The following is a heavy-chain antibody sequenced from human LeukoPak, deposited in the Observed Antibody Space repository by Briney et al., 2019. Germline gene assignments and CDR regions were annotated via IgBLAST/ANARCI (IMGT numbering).Heavy chain of an antibody. CDR2: LSGSGGST. CDR3: AKVDFGTMVRGFITIDF. D-gene: IGHD3-10*01. Sequence: PGGSLRLSCAASGFTFTNYAMSWVRQAPGKGLEWVSGLSGSGGSTYYADSVKGRFTISRDNSKNTLYLQMNSLRAEDTAVYYCAKVDFGTMVRGFITIDFWGQGTLVTVSS. V-gene: IGHV3-23*01. CDR1: GFTFTNYA. J-gene: IGHJ4*02.